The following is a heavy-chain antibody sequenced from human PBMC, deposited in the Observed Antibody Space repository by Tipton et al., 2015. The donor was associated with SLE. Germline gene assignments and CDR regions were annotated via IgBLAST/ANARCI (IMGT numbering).Heavy chain of an antibody. V-gene: IGHV4-59*01. D-gene: IGHD5-12*01. Sequence: TLSLTCTVSGGSINNYYWSWIRQPPGKGLEWIGYIYHSGITHYNPSLKSRVSISVDKSKNQFALKLSSVTAADTAVYYCARHSGYFYFFDYWGQGTLVTVSS. J-gene: IGHJ4*02. CDR2: IYHSGIT. CDR1: GGSINNYY. CDR3: ARHSGYFYFFDY.